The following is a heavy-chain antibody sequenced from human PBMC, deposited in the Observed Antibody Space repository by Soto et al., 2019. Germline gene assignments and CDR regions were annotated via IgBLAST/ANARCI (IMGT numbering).Heavy chain of an antibody. V-gene: IGHV4-59*01. CDR1: GDSISTYY. CDR2: LYDSGST. CDR3: ARENYYGSGTYFRLDV. D-gene: IGHD3-10*01. Sequence: QVQLQESGPGLVKPSETLSLTCTVSGDSISTYYWSWIRQPPGKGLEWIGYLYDSGSTHYNPSLKSRVTISVDTSKNQFSLKLTSVTAADTAVYYWARENYYGSGTYFRLDVWGQGTRVTVSS. J-gene: IGHJ6*02.